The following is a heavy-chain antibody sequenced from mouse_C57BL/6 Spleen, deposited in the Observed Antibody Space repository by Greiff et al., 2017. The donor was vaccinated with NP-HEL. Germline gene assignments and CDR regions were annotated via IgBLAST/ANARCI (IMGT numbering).Heavy chain of an antibody. CDR3: AREGYDYDEDYAMDY. CDR1: GYTFTSYG. J-gene: IGHJ4*01. D-gene: IGHD2-4*01. V-gene: IGHV1-81*01. Sequence: VQLQQSGAELARPGASVKLSCKASGYTFTSYGISWVKQRTGQGLEWIGEIYPRSGNTYYNEKFKGKATLTADKSSSTAYMELRSLTSEDSAVYFCAREGYDYDEDYAMDYWGQGTSVTVSS. CDR2: IYPRSGNT.